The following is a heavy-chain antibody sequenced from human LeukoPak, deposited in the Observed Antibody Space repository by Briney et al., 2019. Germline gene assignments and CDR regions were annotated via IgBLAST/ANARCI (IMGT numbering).Heavy chain of an antibody. CDR1: GFTFSSYG. J-gene: IGHJ4*02. D-gene: IGHD3-10*01. Sequence: GGSRRLSWAAAGFTFSSYGMHWVRQAPGKGLEWVAVISYDGSNKYYADSVKGRFTISRDNSKNTLYLQMNSLRAEDTAVYYCAKAMVRGVYFFDYWGQGTLVTVSS. CDR2: ISYDGSNK. CDR3: AKAMVRGVYFFDY. V-gene: IGHV3-30*18.